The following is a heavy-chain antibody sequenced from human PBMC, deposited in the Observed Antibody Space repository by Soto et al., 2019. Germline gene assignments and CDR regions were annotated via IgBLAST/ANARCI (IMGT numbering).Heavy chain of an antibody. CDR3: ARPGGMATSPGPEDY. CDR1: GFTVSSNY. D-gene: IGHD5-12*01. J-gene: IGHJ4*02. CDR2: ISYDGSNK. Sequence: GGSLRLSCAASGFTVSSNYMSWVRQAPGKGLEWVAVISYDGSNKYYADSVKGRFTISRDNSKNTLYLQMNSLRAEDTAVYYCARPGGMATSPGPEDYWGQGTRGTVSS. V-gene: IGHV3-30-3*01.